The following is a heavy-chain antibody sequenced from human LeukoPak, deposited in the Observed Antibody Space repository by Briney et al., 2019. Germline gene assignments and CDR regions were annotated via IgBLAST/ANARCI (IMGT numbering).Heavy chain of an antibody. V-gene: IGHV3-64*01. CDR1: GFTFSSYG. Sequence: GRSLGLSCAASGFTFSSYGMHWVRQAPGKGLEYVSAISSNGDNTYYANSVKGRFTISRDNSKNTLYLQMASLRGEDTAVYYCARAPREGFSGSYHDYWGQGTLVTVSS. CDR3: ARAPREGFSGSYHDY. J-gene: IGHJ4*02. D-gene: IGHD1-26*01. CDR2: ISSNGDNT.